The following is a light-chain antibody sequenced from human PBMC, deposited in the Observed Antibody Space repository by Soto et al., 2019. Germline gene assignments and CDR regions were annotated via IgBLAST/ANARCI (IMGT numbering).Light chain of an antibody. CDR2: DDT. Sequence: YELTQPPSVSVAPGQTASITCGGNNIGTKGVHWYQQKSGQAPVVVVYDDTDRPSGIPERFSGSNSGNTATLSISRVEAGDEADYYCQVWDTSSAVVFGGGTKLTVL. CDR1: NIGTKG. V-gene: IGLV3-21*02. CDR3: QVWDTSSAVV. J-gene: IGLJ2*01.